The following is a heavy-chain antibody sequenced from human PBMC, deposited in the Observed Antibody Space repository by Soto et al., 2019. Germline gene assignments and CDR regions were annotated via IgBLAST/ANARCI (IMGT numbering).Heavy chain of an antibody. CDR3: ARDPLWGTAMVLWYFDL. CDR1: GFTFNNYA. V-gene: IGHV3-30-3*01. Sequence: GGSLRLSCAASGFTFNNYAMHWVRQAPGKGLEWVALISYDGSNKYYADSVKGRFTISRDNSKNTLYLQMNSLRAEDTAVYYCARDPLWGTAMVLWYFDLWGRATLVTVSS. CDR2: ISYDGSNK. J-gene: IGHJ2*01. D-gene: IGHD5-18*01.